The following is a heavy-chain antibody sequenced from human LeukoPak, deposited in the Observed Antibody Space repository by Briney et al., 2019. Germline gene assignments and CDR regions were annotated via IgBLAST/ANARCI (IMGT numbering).Heavy chain of an antibody. CDR3: AKAYSSSSFPDY. J-gene: IGHJ4*02. CDR1: GFTFSSYA. CDR2: ISSSGYST. D-gene: IGHD6-6*01. Sequence: GGSLRLSCAASGFTFSSYAMHWVRQAPGKGLEWVSGISSSGYSTYYADSVKGRFTISRDNSKNTLYLQMNSLRAEDTAVYYCAKAYSSSSFPDYWGQGTLVTVSS. V-gene: IGHV3-23*01.